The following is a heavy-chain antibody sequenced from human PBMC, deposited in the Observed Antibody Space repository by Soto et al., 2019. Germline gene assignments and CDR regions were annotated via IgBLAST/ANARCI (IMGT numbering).Heavy chain of an antibody. CDR3: ARDPMGATSY. J-gene: IGHJ4*02. CDR1: GFTFGSYW. D-gene: IGHD1-26*01. Sequence: GGSLRLSCAASGFTFGSYWMSWVRQAPGKGLEWLATIKMDASEKKYVDSVKGRFTMSRDNAKNTLFLQMNSLRAEDTDMYYCARDPMGATSYWGQGIVVTVSS. CDR2: IKMDASEK. V-gene: IGHV3-7*01.